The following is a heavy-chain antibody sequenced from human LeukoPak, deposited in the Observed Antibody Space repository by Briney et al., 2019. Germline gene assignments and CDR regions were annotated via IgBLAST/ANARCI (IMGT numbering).Heavy chain of an antibody. CDR2: ISSNGGST. CDR3: VRWDLGYCSSTSCYETDY. Sequence: GGSLRLSCSASGFTFSSYAMHWVRQAPGKGLEYVSAISSNGGSTYYADSVKGRFTISRDNSKNTLYLQMSSLRAEDTAVYYCVRWDLGYCSSTSCYETDYWGQGTLDTVSS. V-gene: IGHV3-64D*06. D-gene: IGHD2-2*01. J-gene: IGHJ4*02. CDR1: GFTFSSYA.